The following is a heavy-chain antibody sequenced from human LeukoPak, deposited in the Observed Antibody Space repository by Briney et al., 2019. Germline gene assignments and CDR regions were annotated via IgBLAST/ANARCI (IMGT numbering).Heavy chain of an antibody. CDR2: IHPGDSET. D-gene: IGHD1-26*01. CDR1: GYSFTSYW. J-gene: IGHJ4*02. Sequence: GESLKISCKASGYSFTSYWIGWGRQMPGKGLECMGIIHPGDSETRYSPSFQGQVTISADKSISTAYLQWSGLKASDTAMYYCARRLGATQPYFDFWGQGALVTVSS. CDR3: ARRLGATQPYFDF. V-gene: IGHV5-51*01.